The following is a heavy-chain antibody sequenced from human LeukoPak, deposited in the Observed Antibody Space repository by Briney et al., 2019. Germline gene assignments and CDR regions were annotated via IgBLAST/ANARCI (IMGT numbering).Heavy chain of an antibody. J-gene: IGHJ4*02. CDR1: GYTFTSYD. D-gene: IGHD2-15*01. Sequence: GASVKVSCKASGYTFTSYDINWVRQATGQGVEWMGWMNPNSGNTGYAQKFQGRVTMTRNTSISTAYMELSSLRSEDTAVYYCARGGCSGGSCPVDYWGQGTLVTVSS. CDR2: MNPNSGNT. CDR3: ARGGCSGGSCPVDY. V-gene: IGHV1-8*01.